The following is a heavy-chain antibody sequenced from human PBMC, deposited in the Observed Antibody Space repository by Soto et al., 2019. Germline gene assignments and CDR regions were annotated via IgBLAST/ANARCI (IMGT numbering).Heavy chain of an antibody. Sequence: QVELQESGPGLVKPSETLSLTCTVSGGSVSSGSYYWSWIRQPPGKGLEWIGYIYYSGSTNYNPSLKSRVTISVDTSKNQFSLKLSSVTAADTAVYYCARAKGIAAAQFDYWGQGTLVTVSS. CDR3: ARAKGIAAAQFDY. J-gene: IGHJ4*02. CDR1: GGSVSSGSYY. CDR2: IYYSGST. V-gene: IGHV4-61*01. D-gene: IGHD6-13*01.